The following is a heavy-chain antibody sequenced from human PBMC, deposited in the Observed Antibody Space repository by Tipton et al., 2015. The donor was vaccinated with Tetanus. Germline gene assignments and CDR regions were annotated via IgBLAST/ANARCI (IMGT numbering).Heavy chain of an antibody. V-gene: IGHV4-30-2*01. CDR3: ARGTGDY. CDR1: GGSISSGDYS. CDR2: IYDSGST. J-gene: IGHJ4*02. D-gene: IGHD1-14*01. Sequence: TLSLTCAVSGGSISSGDYSWSWIRQPPGKGLEWIGYIYDSGSTYYNPSLKSRVTISEDRSKNQISLRLRSVTAADTAVYYCARGTGDYWGQGTLVTVSS.